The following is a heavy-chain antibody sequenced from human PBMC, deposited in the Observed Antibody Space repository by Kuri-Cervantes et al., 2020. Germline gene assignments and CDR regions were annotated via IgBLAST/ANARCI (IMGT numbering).Heavy chain of an antibody. Sequence: ASVKVSCKASGYTFTSYAMHWVRQAPGQGLEWMGWINPNSGGTNYAQKFQGWVTMTRDTSISTAYMELSRLKSDDTAVYYCAGEYRGLDAFDIWGQGTMVTVSS. CDR3: AGEYRGLDAFDI. J-gene: IGHJ3*02. V-gene: IGHV1-2*04. CDR1: GYTFTSYA. CDR2: INPNSGGT. D-gene: IGHD5-12*01.